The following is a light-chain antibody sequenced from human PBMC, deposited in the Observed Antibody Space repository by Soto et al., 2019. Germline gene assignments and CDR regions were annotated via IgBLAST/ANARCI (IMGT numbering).Light chain of an antibody. V-gene: IGKV4-1*01. Sequence: DIVMTQSPDSLAVSLGERATLNCKSNQSLLDSSNNKDYLTWYQQKPGQPPKLIIYWASTREFGVPDRFSGSGPGTDFTLTISSLQAEDVAVYYCQQYYSTPRTFGHGTKVEIK. J-gene: IGKJ1*01. CDR3: QQYYSTPRT. CDR2: WAS. CDR1: QSLLDSSNNKDY.